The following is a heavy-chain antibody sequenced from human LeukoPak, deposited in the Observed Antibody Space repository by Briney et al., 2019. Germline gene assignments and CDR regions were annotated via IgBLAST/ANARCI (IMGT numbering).Heavy chain of an antibody. CDR2: IGSSSSYI. D-gene: IGHD5-18*01. V-gene: IGHV3-21*01. J-gene: IGHJ4*02. CDR3: ARDMGGYSYGYDY. CDR1: GFTFSSYS. Sequence: GGSLRLSCAASGFTFSSYSMNWVRQAPGKGLEWVSSIGSSSSYIYYADSVKGRFTISRDNAKNSLYLQMNSLRAEDTAVYYCARDMGGYSYGYDYWGQGTLVTVSS.